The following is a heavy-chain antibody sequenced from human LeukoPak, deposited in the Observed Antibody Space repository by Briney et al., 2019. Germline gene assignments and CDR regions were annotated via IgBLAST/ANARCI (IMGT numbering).Heavy chain of an antibody. J-gene: IGHJ3*02. CDR1: GGSISSYY. CDR2: IYYSGST. CDR3: ARVTYSSSSMSLDGFDI. D-gene: IGHD6-6*01. V-gene: IGHV4-59*01. Sequence: PSGTLSLTCTVSGGSISSYYWSWIRQPPGKELEWIGYIYYSGSTNYNPSLKSRVTISVDTSKNQFSLKLSSVTAADTAAYYCARVTYSSSSMSLDGFDIWGQGTMVTVSS.